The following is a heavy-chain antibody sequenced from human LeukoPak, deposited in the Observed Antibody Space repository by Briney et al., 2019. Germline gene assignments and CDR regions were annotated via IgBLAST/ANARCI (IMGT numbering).Heavy chain of an antibody. CDR2: IKSRTDGGTT. D-gene: IGHD3-10*01. J-gene: IGHJ4*02. V-gene: IGHV3-15*01. CDR3: TTEGLNYYGSGSYLDY. Sequence: WIRQPPGKGLEWVGRIKSRTDGGTTDYAALVKGRFTISRDDSKNTLYLQMNSLKTEDTAVYYCTTEGLNYYGSGSYLDYWGQGTLVTVSS.